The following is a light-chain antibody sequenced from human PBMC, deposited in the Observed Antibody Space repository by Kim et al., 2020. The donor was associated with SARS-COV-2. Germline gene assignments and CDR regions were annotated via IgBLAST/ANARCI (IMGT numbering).Light chain of an antibody. Sequence: LSPRVSATRACRASQSVSSYLAWYQQKPVKAPRLLIYDASNRATGIPARFSDSGSATDFTLTISRLEPKDYAVYYCQQRSNWPPYTFGQGTKLEI. CDR2: DAS. J-gene: IGKJ2*01. V-gene: IGKV3-11*01. CDR1: QSVSSY. CDR3: QQRSNWPPYT.